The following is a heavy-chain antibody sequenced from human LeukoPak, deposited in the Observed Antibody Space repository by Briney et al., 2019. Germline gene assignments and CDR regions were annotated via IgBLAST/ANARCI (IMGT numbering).Heavy chain of an antibody. Sequence: GGSLRLSCAVSGFTFNRNAISWVRQAPGKGLEWVSTIGGSGDKMFYADSVKGRFTISRDNSKNMVHLQMNSLTGEDTALYYCVRRGDASSGWGDHDFWGQGALVTGSS. V-gene: IGHV3-23*01. CDR2: IGGSGDKM. CDR3: VRRGDASSGWGDHDF. D-gene: IGHD6-19*01. CDR1: GFTFNRNA. J-gene: IGHJ4*02.